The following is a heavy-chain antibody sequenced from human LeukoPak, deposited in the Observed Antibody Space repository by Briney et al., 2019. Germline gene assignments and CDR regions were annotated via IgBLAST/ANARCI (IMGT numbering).Heavy chain of an antibody. V-gene: IGHV3-21*01. D-gene: IGHD6-6*01. CDR3: ARAGIAARLGAFDI. CDR1: RFTFSSYS. CDR2: ISSSSSYI. Sequence: GGSLRLSCAASRFTFSSYSMNWVRQAPGKGLEWVSSISSSSSYIYYADSVKGRFTISRDNAKNSLYLQMNSLRAEDTAVYYCARAGIAARLGAFDIWGQGTMVTVSS. J-gene: IGHJ3*02.